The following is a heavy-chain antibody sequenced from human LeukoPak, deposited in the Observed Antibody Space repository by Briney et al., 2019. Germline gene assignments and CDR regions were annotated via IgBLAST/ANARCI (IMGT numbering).Heavy chain of an antibody. CDR3: ARKGVQKYSPELDY. J-gene: IGHJ4*02. CDR2: ISSSSSSYI. D-gene: IGHD6-19*01. CDR1: GFTFSSYS. V-gene: IGHV3-21*01. Sequence: PGGSLRLSCAASGFTFSSYSMNWVRQAPGKGLEWVSSISSSSSSYIYYADSVKGRFTISRDNAKNSLYLQMNSLRAEDTAVYYCARKGVQKYSPELDYWGQGTLVTVSS.